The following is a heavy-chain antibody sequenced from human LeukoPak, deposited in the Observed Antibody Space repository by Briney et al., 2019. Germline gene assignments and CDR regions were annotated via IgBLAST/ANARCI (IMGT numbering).Heavy chain of an antibody. V-gene: IGHV4-34*01. CDR1: GGSFSGYY. Sequence: SETLSLTCAVNGGSFSGYYWTWIRQPPGKGLEWNGEINHSGATNYSPSLNSRVTISVDTSKSQFSLKLTSVTAADTAVNYCARGSGLGQIYYFDSDFCLDHWGQGTLVTVSS. CDR3: ARGSGLGQIYYFDSDFCLDH. CDR2: INHSGAT. D-gene: IGHD3-22*01. J-gene: IGHJ4*02.